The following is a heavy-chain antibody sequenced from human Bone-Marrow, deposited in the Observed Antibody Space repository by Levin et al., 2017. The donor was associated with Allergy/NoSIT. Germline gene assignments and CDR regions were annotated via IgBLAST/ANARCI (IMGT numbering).Heavy chain of an antibody. J-gene: IGHJ3*02. CDR1: GFSFSSYE. CDR3: ARGIIGDVRVAHKEAFDI. D-gene: IGHD2-8*02. CDR2: ISSRNTTI. V-gene: IGHV3-48*03. Sequence: PGESLKISCAASGFSFSSYEMNWVRQAPGKGLEWVSYISSRNTTIYYADSVKGRFTISRDNAENSLTLQMNSLRAEDTAVYYCARGIIGDVRVAHKEAFDIWGQGTMVSVSS.